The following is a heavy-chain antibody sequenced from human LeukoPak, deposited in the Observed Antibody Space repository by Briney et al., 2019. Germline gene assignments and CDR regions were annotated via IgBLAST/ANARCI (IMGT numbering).Heavy chain of an antibody. D-gene: IGHD3-16*02. Sequence: GGSLRLSCAASGFTFSSSAMHWVRQASGKGLEWVGRIRSKANSYATAYAASVKGRFTISRDDSKNTAYLQMNSLKTEDTAVYYCTRDMITFGGVIPNYWGQGTLVTVSS. V-gene: IGHV3-73*01. CDR2: IRSKANSYAT. J-gene: IGHJ4*02. CDR1: GFTFSSSA. CDR3: TRDMITFGGVIPNY.